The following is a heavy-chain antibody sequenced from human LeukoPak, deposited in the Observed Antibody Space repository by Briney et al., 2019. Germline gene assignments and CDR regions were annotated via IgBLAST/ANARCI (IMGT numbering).Heavy chain of an antibody. J-gene: IGHJ3*02. V-gene: IGHV3-21*01. CDR3: ARDSDQVGARGHGAFDI. CDR2: ISSSSSYI. CDR1: GFTFSSYS. D-gene: IGHD1-26*01. Sequence: GGSLRLSCAASGFTFSSYSMNWVRQAPGKGLEWVSSISSSSSYIYYADSVKGRFTISRDNAKNSLYLQMNSLRAEDTAVYYCARDSDQVGARGHGAFDIWGQGTMVTVSS.